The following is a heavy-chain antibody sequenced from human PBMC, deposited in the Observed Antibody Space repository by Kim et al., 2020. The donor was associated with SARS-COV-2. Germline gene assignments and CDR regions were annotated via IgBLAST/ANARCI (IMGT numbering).Heavy chain of an antibody. CDR3: ARFPSGYDPNYFDY. CDR2: VTGSGGTT. Sequence: GGSLRLSCAASGFTFSNYAMSWVRQAQGKGLEWVSTVTGSGGTTYYADSVKGRLTIARDNFQNTRSLQMNSLRADETARYYCARFPSGYDPNYFDYWGQG. CDR1: GFTFSNYA. V-gene: IGHV3-23*01. D-gene: IGHD5-12*01. J-gene: IGHJ4*02.